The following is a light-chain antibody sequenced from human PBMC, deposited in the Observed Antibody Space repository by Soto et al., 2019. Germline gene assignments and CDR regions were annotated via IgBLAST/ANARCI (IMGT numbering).Light chain of an antibody. Sequence: QSVLTQPPSVSGAPGQRVTISCTGSSSNIGAGYDVHWYQQLPGTAPKLLIYGNSNRPSGVPDRFSGSKSGTSASLAITGLQAEDEADYYCLSYDSSLSGCYVFGTGTKVTVL. V-gene: IGLV1-40*01. CDR3: LSYDSSLSGCYV. CDR1: SSNIGAGYD. CDR2: GNS. J-gene: IGLJ1*01.